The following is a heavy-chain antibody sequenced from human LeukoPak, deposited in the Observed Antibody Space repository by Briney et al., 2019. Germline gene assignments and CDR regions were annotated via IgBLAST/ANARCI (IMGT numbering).Heavy chain of an antibody. V-gene: IGHV3-15*01. J-gene: IGHJ2*01. Sequence: GGSLRLSCAASGFSFNRVWMTWVRQSPGKGLEWVGRIRSKTDGGTIDYAAPVRGRFTISRDDSNNTLYLQMNSLKVEDTAVYSCTTAPMSPYVGGRGTLVTVSS. CDR3: TTAPMSPYV. D-gene: IGHD3-22*01. CDR1: GFSFNRVW. CDR2: IRSKTDGGTI.